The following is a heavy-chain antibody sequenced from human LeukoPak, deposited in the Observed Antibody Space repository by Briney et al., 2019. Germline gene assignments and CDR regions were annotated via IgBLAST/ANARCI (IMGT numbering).Heavy chain of an antibody. CDR2: ISSRGSTI. V-gene: IGHV3-48*03. CDR3: ARDGCSSTSRYDY. Sequence: QPGGSLRLSCAASGFTFSSYEMNWVRQAPGKGLEWVSYISSRGSTIYYADSVKGRFTISRDNAKDSLYLQMNSVRAEDTAVYYCARDGCSSTSRYDYWGQGTLVTVSS. J-gene: IGHJ4*02. CDR1: GFTFSSYE. D-gene: IGHD2-2*01.